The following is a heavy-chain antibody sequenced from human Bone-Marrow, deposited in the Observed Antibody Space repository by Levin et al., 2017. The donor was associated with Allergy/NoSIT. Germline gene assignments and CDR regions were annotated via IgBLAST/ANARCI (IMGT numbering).Heavy chain of an antibody. V-gene: IGHV5-51*01. Sequence: KVSCKGSGYSFTSYWIGWVRQMPGKGLEWMGIIYPGDSDTRYSPSFQGQVTISADKSISTAYLQWSSLKASDTAMYYCARLGYCGGDCSEDFDYWGQGTLVTVSS. CDR3: ARLGYCGGDCSEDFDY. D-gene: IGHD2-21*02. CDR2: IYPGDSDT. J-gene: IGHJ4*02. CDR1: GYSFTSYW.